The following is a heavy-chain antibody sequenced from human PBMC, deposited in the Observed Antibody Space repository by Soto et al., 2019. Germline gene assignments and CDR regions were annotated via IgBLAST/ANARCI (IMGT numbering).Heavy chain of an antibody. CDR3: ARGFMGATFDY. CDR1: GGSFSGYY. Sequence: KPSETLSLTCAVYGGSFSGYYWSWIRRPTGKGLEWIGEINHSGSTNYNPSLKSRVTISVDTSKNQFSLKLISVTAADTAVYYCARGFMGATFDYWGQGTLVTVSS. J-gene: IGHJ4*02. CDR2: INHSGST. D-gene: IGHD1-26*01. V-gene: IGHV4-34*01.